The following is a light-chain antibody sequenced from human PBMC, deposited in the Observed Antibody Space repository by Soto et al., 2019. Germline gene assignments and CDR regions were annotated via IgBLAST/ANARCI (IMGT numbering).Light chain of an antibody. V-gene: IGKV3-20*01. CDR2: GAF. J-gene: IGKJ4*01. Sequence: EIVLTHSPGTLSFSPGEGATLSCRASQSVSSSFLAWYQQKPGQAPRLLIYGAFNRATGIPDRFSGSGSGTDFTLTISRLEPEDFAVYYCQQYGSSPLTFGGGTKVDI. CDR3: QQYGSSPLT. CDR1: QSVSSSF.